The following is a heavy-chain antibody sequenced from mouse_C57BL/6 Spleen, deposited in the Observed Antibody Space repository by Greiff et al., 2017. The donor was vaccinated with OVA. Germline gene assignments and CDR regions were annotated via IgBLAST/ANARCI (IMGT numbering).Heavy chain of an antibody. CDR2: IYPGDGDT. Sequence: QVQLKESGPELVKPGASVKISCKASGYAFSSSWMNWVKQRPGKGLEWIGRIYPGDGDTNYNGKFKGKATLTADKSSSTAYMQLSSLTSEDSAVYFCARDDYGWFAYWGQGTLVTVSA. V-gene: IGHV1-82*01. D-gene: IGHD2-4*01. J-gene: IGHJ3*01. CDR1: GYAFSSSW. CDR3: ARDDYGWFAY.